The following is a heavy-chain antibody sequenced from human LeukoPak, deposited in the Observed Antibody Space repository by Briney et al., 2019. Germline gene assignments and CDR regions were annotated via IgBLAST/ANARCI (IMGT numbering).Heavy chain of an antibody. CDR2: IIPIFGTA. V-gene: IGHV1-69*05. CDR3: ARERGYSGYDLPQFDY. Sequence: SVKVSCKASGGTFSSYAISWVRQAPGQGLEWMGGIIPIFGTANYAQKFQGRVTITMDESTSTAYMELSSLRSEDTAVYYCARERGYSGYDLPQFDYWGQGTLVTVSS. J-gene: IGHJ4*02. D-gene: IGHD5-12*01. CDR1: GGTFSSYA.